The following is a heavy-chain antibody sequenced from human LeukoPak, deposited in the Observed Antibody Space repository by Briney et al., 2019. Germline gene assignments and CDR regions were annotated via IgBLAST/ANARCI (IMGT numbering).Heavy chain of an antibody. J-gene: IGHJ4*02. CDR2: IYHSGST. CDR1: GGSISSSSGNC. Sequence: SETLSLTCTVSGGSISSSSGNCWTWVRQPPGKGLEWIGEIYHSGSTNYNPSLKSRVTMLLDKSKNQFSLKLSSVTAADTAVYYCARNGGNSDFDYWGQGTLVTVSS. V-gene: IGHV4-4*02. CDR3: ARNGGNSDFDY. D-gene: IGHD4-23*01.